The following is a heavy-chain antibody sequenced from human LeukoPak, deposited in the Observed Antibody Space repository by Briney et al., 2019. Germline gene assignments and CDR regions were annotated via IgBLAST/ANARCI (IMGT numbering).Heavy chain of an antibody. V-gene: IGHV1-2*02. D-gene: IGHD3-10*01. CDR3: ARDSGSGHGDY. CDR1: GYTFTGYY. Sequence: ASVKVSCKASGYTFTGYYMHWVRQAPGQGLEWMGWINPNSGGTNYAQKFRGRVTMTRDTSISTAYMELSRLRSDDTAVYSCARDSGSGHGDYWGQGTLVTVSS. J-gene: IGHJ4*02. CDR2: INPNSGGT.